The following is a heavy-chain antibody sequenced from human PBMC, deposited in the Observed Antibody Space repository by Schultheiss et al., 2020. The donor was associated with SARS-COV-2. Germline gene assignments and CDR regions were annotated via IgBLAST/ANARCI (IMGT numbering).Heavy chain of an antibody. Sequence: ASVKVSCKASGYIFTGYYIHWVRQAPGQGLEWMGRINPHSGGTNYPQKFQGRLTLTRDTTINTAYMELNSLRLDDTAVYYCARKRAVIVTPGLDYWGQGTLVTVSS. CDR3: ARKRAVIVTPGLDY. D-gene: IGHD4-17*01. V-gene: IGHV1-2*02. J-gene: IGHJ4*02. CDR1: GYIFTGYY. CDR2: INPHSGGT.